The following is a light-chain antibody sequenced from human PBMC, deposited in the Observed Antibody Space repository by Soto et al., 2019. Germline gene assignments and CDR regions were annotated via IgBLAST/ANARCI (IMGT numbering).Light chain of an antibody. Sequence: QSALTQPRSVSGSPGQSVTISCTGTSSDVGGYNYVSWYQHHPGKAPKLMIYDVSKRPSGVPDRVSGSKSGNTASLTISGLQAEDEADYYCCSYAGSYTHVFGTGTKLTVL. CDR1: SSDVGGYNY. CDR2: DVS. CDR3: CSYAGSYTHV. V-gene: IGLV2-11*01. J-gene: IGLJ1*01.